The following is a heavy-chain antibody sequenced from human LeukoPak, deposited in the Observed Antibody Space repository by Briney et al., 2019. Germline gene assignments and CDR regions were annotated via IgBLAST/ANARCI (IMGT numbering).Heavy chain of an antibody. CDR1: GFTFSNYA. D-gene: IGHD3-10*01. CDR2: IYYSGST. V-gene: IGHV4-38-2*01. J-gene: IGHJ3*02. CDR3: AKSNGYGLIDI. Sequence: PGGSLRLSCAASGFTFSNYAMNWVRQPPGKGLEWIGSIYYSGSTYYNPSLKSRVTISVDTSRNQFSLKLNSVTAADTAVYYCAKSNGYGLIDIWGQGTMVTVSS.